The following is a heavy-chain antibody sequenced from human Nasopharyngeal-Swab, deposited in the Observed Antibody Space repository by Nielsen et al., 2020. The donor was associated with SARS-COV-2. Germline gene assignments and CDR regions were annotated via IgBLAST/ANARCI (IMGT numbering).Heavy chain of an antibody. V-gene: IGHV5-10-1*01. CDR2: IDPSDSYT. CDR1: GYSFTSYW. D-gene: IGHD6-13*01. J-gene: IGHJ4*02. CDR3: ARHPGYSSSWGY. Sequence: GESLKISCKGSGYSFTSYWISWVRQMPGKGLEWMGRIDPSDSYTNYSPSFQGHVTISADKSISTAYLQWSSLKASDTATYYCARHPGYSSSWGYWGQGTLVTVSS.